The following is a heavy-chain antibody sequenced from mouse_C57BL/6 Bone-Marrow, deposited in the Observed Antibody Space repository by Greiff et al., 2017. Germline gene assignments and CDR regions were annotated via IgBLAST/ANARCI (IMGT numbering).Heavy chain of an antibody. V-gene: IGHV1-59*01. CDR1: GYTFTSYW. Sequence: VQLQQPGAELVRPGTSVKLSCKASGYTFTSYWMHWVKQRPGQGLEWIGVIDPSDSYTNYNQKFKGKATLTVDTSSSTAYMQLSSLTSEDSAVYYCARRNGYYFYWYFDVWGTGTTVTVSS. CDR3: ARRNGYYFYWYFDV. J-gene: IGHJ1*03. CDR2: IDPSDSYT. D-gene: IGHD2-3*01.